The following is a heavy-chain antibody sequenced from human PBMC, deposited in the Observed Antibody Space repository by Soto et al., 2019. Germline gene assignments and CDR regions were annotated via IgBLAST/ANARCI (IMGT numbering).Heavy chain of an antibody. J-gene: IGHJ4*02. V-gene: IGHV4-4*02. CDR3: ARVKLMRTFFDY. D-gene: IGHD2-2*01. Sequence: QVQLQESGPGLVKPSGTLSLTCAVSGGSISSSNWWSWVRQPPGKGLEWIGEIYHSGSTNYNPSLQSRVTISVDKTKNQFSLKLSSGTAADTAVYYCARVKLMRTFFDYWGQGTLVTVSS. CDR2: IYHSGST. CDR1: GGSISSSNW.